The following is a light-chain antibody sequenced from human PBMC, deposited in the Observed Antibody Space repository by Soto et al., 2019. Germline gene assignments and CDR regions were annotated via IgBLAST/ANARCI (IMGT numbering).Light chain of an antibody. J-gene: IGKJ5*01. CDR3: QQSYSTPIT. CDR2: AAS. Sequence: DIQMTQSPSSLSASVGDRVTITCRASQSISSYLNWYQQKPGKAPKLLIYAASSLQSGVRSRFSGSGSGTAFTLTISSLQPEDFATYYCQQSYSTPITFGQGTRLEIK. V-gene: IGKV1-39*01. CDR1: QSISSY.